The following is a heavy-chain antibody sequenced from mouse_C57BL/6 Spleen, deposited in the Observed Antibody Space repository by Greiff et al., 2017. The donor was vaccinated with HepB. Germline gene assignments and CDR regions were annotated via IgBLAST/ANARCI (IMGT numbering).Heavy chain of an antibody. CDR1: GYTFTSYW. CDR2: INPSNGGT. V-gene: IGHV1-53*01. CDR3: ARTDYSNSRDY. D-gene: IGHD2-5*01. Sequence: QVQLKQPGTELVKPGASVKLSCKASGYTFTSYWMHWVKQRPGQGLEWIGNINPSNGGTIYNEKFKSKATLTVDKSSSTAYMQLSSLTSEDSAVYYCARTDYSNSRDYWGQGTSVTVSS. J-gene: IGHJ4*01.